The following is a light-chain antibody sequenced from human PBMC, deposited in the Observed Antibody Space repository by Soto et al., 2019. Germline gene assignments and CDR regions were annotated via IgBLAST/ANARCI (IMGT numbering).Light chain of an antibody. Sequence: QSALTQPRSVSGSPGQSVTISCIGTSSDVGGYNLVSWYQQHPGRAPQLIIYEVRNRPSGISFRFSGSKSGNTASLTISGLQAEDEADYYCSSYTSKSSLIFGGGTKLTVL. J-gene: IGLJ2*01. CDR3: SSYTSKSSLI. V-gene: IGLV2-14*01. CDR2: EVR. CDR1: SSDVGGYNL.